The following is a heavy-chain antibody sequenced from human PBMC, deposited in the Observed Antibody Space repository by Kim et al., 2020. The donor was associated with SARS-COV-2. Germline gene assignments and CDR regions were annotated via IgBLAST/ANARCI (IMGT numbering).Heavy chain of an antibody. J-gene: IGHJ4*02. D-gene: IGHD2-15*01. CDR2: INGGNGNT. Sequence: ASVKVSCKASGYTFTDYAIHWVRQAPGESLEWMAWINGGNGNTKYSQKFQGRVTITRDTSASTVYMELSNLRSEDTAVYYCARDRGSLLLTYWGQGTPVTVSS. V-gene: IGHV1-3*01. CDR3: ARDRGSLLLTY. CDR1: GYTFTDYA.